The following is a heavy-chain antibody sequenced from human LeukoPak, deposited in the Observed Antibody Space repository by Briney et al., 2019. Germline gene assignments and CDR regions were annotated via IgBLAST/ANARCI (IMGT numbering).Heavy chain of an antibody. J-gene: IGHJ4*02. V-gene: IGHV3-30*18. CDR3: AKDPDIKRQGRLGELSLGYYFDY. Sequence: GGSLRLSCAASGFTVSSNYMSWVRQAPGKGLEWVAVISYDGSNKYYADSVKGRFTISRDNSKNTLYLQMNSLRAEDTAVYYCAKDPDIKRQGRLGELSLGYYFDYWGQGTLVTVSS. CDR2: ISYDGSNK. CDR1: GFTVSSNY. D-gene: IGHD3-16*02.